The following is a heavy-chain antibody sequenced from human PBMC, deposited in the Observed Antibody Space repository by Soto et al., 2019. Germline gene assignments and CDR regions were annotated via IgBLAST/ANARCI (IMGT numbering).Heavy chain of an antibody. CDR2: ISGSVVTT. J-gene: IGHJ6*03. Sequence: GGSLRLSCAASGFTFSSYAMSWVRQAPGKGLEWVSAISGSVVTTYYADSVKGRFTISRDNSENTLYLQMNSLRAEDTAVYYCAKALWYHLPRNMDVWGVGTTVTVSS. V-gene: IGHV3-23*01. CDR3: AKALWYHLPRNMDV. D-gene: IGHD2-2*01. CDR1: GFTFSSYA.